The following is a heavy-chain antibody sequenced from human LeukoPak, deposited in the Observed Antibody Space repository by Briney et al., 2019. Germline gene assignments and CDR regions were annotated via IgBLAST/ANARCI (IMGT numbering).Heavy chain of an antibody. V-gene: IGHV3-20*04. CDR3: AREGYSGSYPDY. CDR1: GFTFDDYA. Sequence: GGSLRLSCAASGFTFDDYAMHWVRQAPGKGLEWVSGINWNGGSTGYADSVKGRFTISRDNAKNSLYLQMNSLRAEDTALYYCAREGYSGSYPDYWGQGTLVTVSS. CDR2: INWNGGST. J-gene: IGHJ4*02. D-gene: IGHD1-26*01.